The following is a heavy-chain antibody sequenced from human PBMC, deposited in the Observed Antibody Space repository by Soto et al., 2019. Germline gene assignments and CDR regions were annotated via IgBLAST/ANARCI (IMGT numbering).Heavy chain of an antibody. CDR2: IYSGGST. D-gene: IGHD5-12*01. CDR1: GFTVSSNY. J-gene: IGHJ6*03. Sequence: EVQLVESGGGLVQPGGSLRLSCAASGFTVSSNYMSWVRQAPGKGLEWVSVIYSGGSTYYADSVKGRFTISRDNSKNMLYLQMNSLRAEDTAVYYCARHPIKTRGYYYYYMDVWGKGTTVTVSS. CDR3: ARHPIKTRGYYYYYMDV. V-gene: IGHV3-66*04.